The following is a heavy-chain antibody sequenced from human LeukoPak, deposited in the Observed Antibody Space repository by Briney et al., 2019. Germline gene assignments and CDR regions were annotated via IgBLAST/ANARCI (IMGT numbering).Heavy chain of an antibody. CDR1: GYTFTSYG. Sequence: ASVKVSCKASGYTFTSYGISWVRQAPGQGLEWMGRIIPILGIANYAQKFQGRVTITADKSTSTAYMELSSLRSEDTAVYYCARAIARYGGYDYWGQGTLVTVSS. V-gene: IGHV1-69*04. D-gene: IGHD5-12*01. CDR2: IIPILGIA. J-gene: IGHJ4*02. CDR3: ARAIARYGGYDY.